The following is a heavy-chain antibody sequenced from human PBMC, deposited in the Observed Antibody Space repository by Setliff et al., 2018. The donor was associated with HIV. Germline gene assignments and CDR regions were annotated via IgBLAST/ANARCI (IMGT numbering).Heavy chain of an antibody. J-gene: IGHJ3*02. CDR2: INHSGST. Sequence: SETLSLTCAVYGGSFSGYYWSWIRQPPGKGLEWIGEINHSGSTNSNPSLKSRVTVSVDTSRNQFSLILKSVTAADTAMYYCARGDRGWSNRGSFDIGGQGTMVTVS. V-gene: IGHV4-34*01. D-gene: IGHD6-19*01. CDR1: GGSFSGYY. CDR3: ARGDRGWSNRGSFDI.